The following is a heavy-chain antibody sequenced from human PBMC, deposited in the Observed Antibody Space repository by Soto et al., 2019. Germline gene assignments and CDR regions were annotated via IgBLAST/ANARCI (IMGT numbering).Heavy chain of an antibody. Sequence: GESLKISCKGSGYSFTSYWIGWVRQMPGKGLEWMGIIYPGDSDTRYSPSFQGQVTISADKSISTAYLQWSSLKASDTAMYYCARLGLHSSSHNWFDPWGQGTLVTVSS. D-gene: IGHD6-6*01. J-gene: IGHJ5*02. V-gene: IGHV5-51*01. CDR1: GYSFTSYW. CDR3: ARLGLHSSSHNWFDP. CDR2: IYPGDSDT.